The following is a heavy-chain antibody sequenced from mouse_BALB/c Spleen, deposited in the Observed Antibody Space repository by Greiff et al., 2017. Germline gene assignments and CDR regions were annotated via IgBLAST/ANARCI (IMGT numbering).Heavy chain of an antibody. J-gene: IGHJ2*01. CDR3: NANGRGYYFDY. D-gene: IGHD1-1*01. CDR2: IDPENGDT. V-gene: IGHV14-4*02. Sequence: EVKLQESGAELVRSGASVKLSCTASGFNIKDYYMHWVKQRPEQGLEWIGWIDPENGDTEYAPKFQGKATTTADTSSNTAYLQLSSLTSEDTAVYYCNANGRGYYFDYWGQGTTLTVSS. CDR1: GFNIKDYY.